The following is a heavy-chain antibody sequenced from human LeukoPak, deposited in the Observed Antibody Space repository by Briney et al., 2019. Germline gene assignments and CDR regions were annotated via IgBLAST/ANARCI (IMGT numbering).Heavy chain of an antibody. J-gene: IGHJ4*02. Sequence: PSETLSLTCTVSGGSISSSSYYWGWIRQPPGKGLEWIGSIYYSGSTYYNPSLKSRVTISVGTSKNQFSLKLSSVTAADTAVYYCARQGYTPHSVDYWGQGTLVTVSS. D-gene: IGHD5-18*01. V-gene: IGHV4-39*01. CDR1: GGSISSSSYY. CDR2: IYYSGST. CDR3: ARQGYTPHSVDY.